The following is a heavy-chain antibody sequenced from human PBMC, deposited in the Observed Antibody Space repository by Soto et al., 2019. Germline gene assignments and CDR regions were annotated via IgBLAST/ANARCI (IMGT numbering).Heavy chain of an antibody. D-gene: IGHD3-10*01. Sequence: PGESLKISCKCSGYSFTNYGIAWGRQMPGKGLEWMGIIYLGDSDTRYSPAFQGQGTIAADKSMSAAYLQLSSLKASDSGMYYCARNYYGSGNYYRTPFDYCSQGTMVTVSS. CDR2: IYLGDSDT. V-gene: IGHV5-51*01. J-gene: IGHJ4*02. CDR3: ARNYYGSGNYYRTPFDY. CDR1: GYSFTNYG.